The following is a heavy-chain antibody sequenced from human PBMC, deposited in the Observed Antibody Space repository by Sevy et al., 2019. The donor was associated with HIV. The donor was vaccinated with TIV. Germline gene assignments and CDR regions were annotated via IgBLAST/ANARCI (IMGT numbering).Heavy chain of an antibody. D-gene: IGHD2-21*02. Sequence: GGSLRLSCTASGFTFGDYAMSWFRQAPGRGLEWVGFIRSETYGETTEYAASVQGRFTVPRDDSKSIVYLQMNSLKTEDTAGYYCTRRASRVYGDHLNLYWGQGTLVTVSS. CDR1: GFTFGDYA. V-gene: IGHV3-49*03. CDR3: TRRASRVYGDHLNLY. CDR2: IRSETYGETT. J-gene: IGHJ4*02.